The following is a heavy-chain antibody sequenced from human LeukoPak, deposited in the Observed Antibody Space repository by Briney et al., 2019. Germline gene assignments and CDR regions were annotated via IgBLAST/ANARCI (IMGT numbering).Heavy chain of an antibody. J-gene: IGHJ4*02. Sequence: GGSLRLSCAASGFTFSDYYMSWIRQAPGKGLEWVSYISSSSSTIYYADSVKGRFTISRDNSKNTLYLQMNSLRAEDTAVYYCAKSFDYFDYWGQGTLVTVSS. D-gene: IGHD3-3*01. V-gene: IGHV3-11*01. CDR2: ISSSSSTI. CDR3: AKSFDYFDY. CDR1: GFTFSDYY.